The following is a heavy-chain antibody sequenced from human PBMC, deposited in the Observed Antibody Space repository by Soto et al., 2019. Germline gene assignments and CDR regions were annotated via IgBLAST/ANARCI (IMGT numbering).Heavy chain of an antibody. CDR1: GGSISSGDYY. CDR3: ASVGVFGATTIDY. V-gene: IGHV4-30-4*01. J-gene: IGHJ4*02. CDR2: IYYSAST. Sequence: QVQLQESGPGLVKPSQTLSLTCTVSGGSISSGDYYWGWIRQPPEKGLESCGYIYYSASTYYNPSHKRRVTISVDTSKTQFSRKLNSVTAADTAVYYCASVGVFGATTIDYWGQGPLVTVSS. D-gene: IGHD3-10*02.